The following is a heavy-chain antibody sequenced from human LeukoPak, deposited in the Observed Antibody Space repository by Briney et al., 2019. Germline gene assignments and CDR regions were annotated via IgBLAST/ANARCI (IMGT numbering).Heavy chain of an antibody. J-gene: IGHJ4*02. CDR2: MNPNSGNT. D-gene: IGHD1-7*01. Sequence: ASVKVSCKASGYTFTSYDINWVRQATGQGLEWMGWMNPNSGNTGYAQKFQGRVTITRNTSISTAYMELSSLRSEDTAVYYCARGHHSKPELRYWGQGTLVTVSS. CDR1: GYTFTSYD. CDR3: ARGHHSKPELRY. V-gene: IGHV1-8*03.